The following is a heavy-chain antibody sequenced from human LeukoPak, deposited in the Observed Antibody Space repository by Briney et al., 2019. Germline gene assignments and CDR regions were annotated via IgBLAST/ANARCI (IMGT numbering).Heavy chain of an antibody. J-gene: IGHJ6*02. CDR2: ISYDGSNK. Sequence: GGSLRLSCAASGFTFSSYAMHWVRQAPGKGLEWVAVISYDGSNKYYADSVKGRFTISRDNSKNTLYLQMNSLRAEDTAVYYCARGKQLVNGMDLWGQGTTVTVSS. CDR3: ARGKQLVNGMDL. D-gene: IGHD6-6*01. CDR1: GFTFSSYA. V-gene: IGHV3-30-3*01.